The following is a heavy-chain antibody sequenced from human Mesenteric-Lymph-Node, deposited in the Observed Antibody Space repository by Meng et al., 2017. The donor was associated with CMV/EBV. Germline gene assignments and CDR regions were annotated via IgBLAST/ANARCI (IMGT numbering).Heavy chain of an antibody. D-gene: IGHD3-10*01. J-gene: IGHJ4*02. V-gene: IGHV3-30*02. Sequence: GGSLRLSCAASGFNFSSYGIHWVRQAPGKGLEWVAFIRYDGTYKYYADSVKGRFTISRDNSKNTLFVQMNRLRAEDTAVYYCAKDHQQRLWFGKLGDYWGQGTLVTVSS. CDR3: AKDHQQRLWFGKLGDY. CDR2: IRYDGTYK. CDR1: GFNFSSYG.